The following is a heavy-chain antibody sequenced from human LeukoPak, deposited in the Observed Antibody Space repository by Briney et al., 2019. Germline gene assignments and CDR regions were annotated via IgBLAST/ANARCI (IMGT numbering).Heavy chain of an antibody. J-gene: IGHJ4*02. V-gene: IGHV3-64*01. Sequence: GGSLRLSCAASGFTFSSYAMHWVRQAPGKGLEYVSAISSNGGSTYYANSVKGRFTISRDNSKNTLYLQMGSLTAEDMAVYYCARVAAAGSSDYWGQGTLVTVSS. CDR1: GFTFSSYA. CDR2: ISSNGGST. D-gene: IGHD6-13*01. CDR3: ARVAAAGSSDY.